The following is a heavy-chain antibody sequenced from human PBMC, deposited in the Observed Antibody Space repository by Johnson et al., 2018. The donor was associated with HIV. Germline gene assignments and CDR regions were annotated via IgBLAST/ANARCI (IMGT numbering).Heavy chain of an antibody. CDR3: ARGGRHDAFDI. CDR2: IRYDASNK. V-gene: IGHV3-30*02. CDR1: GFTFSSYW. D-gene: IGHD3-16*01. J-gene: IGHJ3*02. Sequence: QVQLMESGGGVVQPGRSLRLSCAVSGFTFSSYWMSWVRQAPGRGLEWVAFIRYDASNKYYADSVKGRFTISRDNSKNTLYLQMNSLRAEDTAVYYCARGGRHDAFDIWGQGTMVTVSS.